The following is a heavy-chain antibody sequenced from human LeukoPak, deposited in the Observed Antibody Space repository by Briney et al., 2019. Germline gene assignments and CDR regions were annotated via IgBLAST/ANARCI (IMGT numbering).Heavy chain of an antibody. D-gene: IGHD1-26*01. V-gene: IGHV1-2*02. J-gene: IGHJ6*03. CDR1: GYTFTGYY. Sequence: ASVKVSCKASGYTFTGYYMHWVRQAPGQGLEWMGWINPNSGGTSYAQKFQGRVTMTRDTSISTAYMELSRLRSDDTAVYYCARGERIVGATRWYYYYYMDVWGKGTTVTVSS. CDR2: INPNSGGT. CDR3: ARGERIVGATRWYYYYYMDV.